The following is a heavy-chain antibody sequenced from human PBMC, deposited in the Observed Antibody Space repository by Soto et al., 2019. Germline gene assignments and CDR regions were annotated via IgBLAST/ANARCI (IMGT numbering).Heavy chain of an antibody. Sequence: PSETLSLTCTVSGGSISSSSYYWGWIRQPPGKGLEWIGSIYYSGSTYYNPSLKSRVTISVDTSKNQFSLKLSSVTAADTAVYYCARHARLSMVTTVTTNWFDPWGQGTLVTVSS. V-gene: IGHV4-39*01. J-gene: IGHJ5*02. D-gene: IGHD4-17*01. CDR3: ARHARLSMVTTVTTNWFDP. CDR1: GGSISSSSYY. CDR2: IYYSGST.